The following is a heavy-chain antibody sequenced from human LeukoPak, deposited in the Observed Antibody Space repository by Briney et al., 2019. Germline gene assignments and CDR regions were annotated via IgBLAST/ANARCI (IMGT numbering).Heavy chain of an antibody. CDR3: ARVVSSSWYGNWFDP. V-gene: IGHV4-38-2*01. Sequence: PSETLSLTCAVSGYSISSGYYWGWIRQPPGKGLEWIGSIYHSGSTYYNPSLKSRVTISVDTSKNQFSLKLSSVTAADTAVYYCARVVSSSWYGNWFDPWGQGTLVTASS. CDR2: IYHSGST. J-gene: IGHJ5*02. CDR1: GYSISSGYY. D-gene: IGHD6-13*01.